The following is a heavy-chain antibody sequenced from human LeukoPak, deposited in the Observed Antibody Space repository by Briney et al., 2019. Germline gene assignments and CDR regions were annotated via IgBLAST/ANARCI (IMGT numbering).Heavy chain of an antibody. V-gene: IGHV1-46*01. CDR1: GYTFTSYY. CDR2: INPSGGST. D-gene: IGHD4-11*01. J-gene: IGHJ4*02. Sequence: GASVTVSCKASGYTFTSYYMHWVRQAPGQGLEWMGIINPSGGSTSYAQKFQGRVTMTRDTSTSTVYMELSSLRSEDTAVYYCARSLAYYSNYQYYFDYWGQGTLVTVSS. CDR3: ARSLAYYSNYQYYFDY.